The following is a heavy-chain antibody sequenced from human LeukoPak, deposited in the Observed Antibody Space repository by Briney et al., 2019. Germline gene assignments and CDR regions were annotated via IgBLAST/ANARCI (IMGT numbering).Heavy chain of an antibody. D-gene: IGHD3-22*01. J-gene: IGHJ5*02. CDR1: GGTFSSYA. CDR3: ARDRYYYDSSGYSA. CDR2: IIPILGIA. Sequence: ASVKVSCKASGGTFSSYAISWVRQAPGQGLEWMGRIIPILGIANYAQKFQGRVTITADKSTSTAYMELSSPRSEDTAVYYCARDRYYYDSSGYSAWGQGTLVTVSS. V-gene: IGHV1-69*04.